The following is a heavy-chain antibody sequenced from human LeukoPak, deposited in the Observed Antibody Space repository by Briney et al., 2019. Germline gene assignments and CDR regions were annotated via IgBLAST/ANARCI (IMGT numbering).Heavy chain of an antibody. CDR3: AKDIGGYCSSTSCSLDY. V-gene: IGHV3-9*01. J-gene: IGHJ4*02. CDR1: GFTFDDYA. Sequence: GGSLRLSCAASGFTFDDYAMHWVRQAPGEGLEWVSGISWNSGSIGYADSVKGRFTISRDNAKNSLYLQMNSLRAEDTALYYCAKDIGGYCSSTSCSLDYWGQGTLVTVSS. D-gene: IGHD2-2*01. CDR2: ISWNSGSI.